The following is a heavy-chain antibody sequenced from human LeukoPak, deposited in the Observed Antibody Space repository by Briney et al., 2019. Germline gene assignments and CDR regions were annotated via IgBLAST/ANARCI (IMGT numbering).Heavy chain of an antibody. CDR2: IYYSGST. V-gene: IGHV4-31*03. CDR3: ARASGGEVLDY. CDR1: GGSISSDGYY. Sequence: SETLSLTCTVSGGSISSDGYYWSWIRQHLGQGLEWIGYIYYSGSTYYNPSLKSRVTISVDTSKNQFSLKLSSVTAADTAVYYCARASGGEVLDYWGQGTLVTVSS. J-gene: IGHJ4*02. D-gene: IGHD3-16*01.